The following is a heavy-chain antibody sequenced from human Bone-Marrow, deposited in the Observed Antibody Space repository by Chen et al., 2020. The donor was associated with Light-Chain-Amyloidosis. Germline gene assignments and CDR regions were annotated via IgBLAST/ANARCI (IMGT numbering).Heavy chain of an antibody. J-gene: IGHJ4*02. CDR2: ISHDGEEK. CDR3: VILSSGDFGSAW. V-gene: IGHV3-30*04. Sequence: VHLVESGGRLLQQGKSVSLSCETSGITYISYAIHWVRQAPGKGLEWLAVISHDGEEKYYADSVRGRFNISRENSKNTLFLQMSSLRVEDTALYYCVILSSGDFGSAWWGQGTLVTVSS. D-gene: IGHD3-10*01. CDR1: GITYISYA.